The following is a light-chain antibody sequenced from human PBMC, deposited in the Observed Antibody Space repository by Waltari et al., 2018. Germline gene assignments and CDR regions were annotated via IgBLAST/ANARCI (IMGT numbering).Light chain of an antibody. CDR3: QHYLRLPVT. CDR1: QSVSRA. J-gene: IGKJ1*01. Sequence: EIVLTQSPGTLSLSLGERATVSCRTSQSVSRALAWYQQKPGQDPRLLIYGASTRATGIPDRFSGSGSGTDFSLTISRLEPDDFAVYYCQHYLRLPVTFGQGTTVEI. CDR2: GAS. V-gene: IGKV3-20*01.